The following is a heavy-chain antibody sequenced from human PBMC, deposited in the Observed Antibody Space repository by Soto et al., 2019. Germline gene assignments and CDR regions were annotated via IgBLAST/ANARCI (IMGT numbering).Heavy chain of an antibody. Sequence: PGGSLRLSCAASGFTVSSNYMSWVRQAPGKGLEWVSVIYSGGRTYYADSVKGRFTISRDNSKNTLYLQMNSLRAADTAVYYCARAAVHYFDWLPNYYYYYAMDVWGQGTTVTVSS. V-gene: IGHV3-53*01. CDR3: ARAAVHYFDWLPNYYYYYAMDV. J-gene: IGHJ6*02. CDR2: IYSGGRT. CDR1: GFTVSSNY. D-gene: IGHD3-9*01.